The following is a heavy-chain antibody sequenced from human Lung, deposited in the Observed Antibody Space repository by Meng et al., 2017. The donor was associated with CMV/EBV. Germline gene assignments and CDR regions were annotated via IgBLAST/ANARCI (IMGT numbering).Heavy chain of an antibody. CDR3: AREYCSATSCYPVASGGMDV. V-gene: IGHV4-4*02. CDR2: IHHSGRT. J-gene: IGHJ6*01. Sequence: SXTXSLXCAVSGGFISSSSWWSGVRQPPGKGLEWIGDIHHSGRTKYNPSLKSRVIISVDKSKNQFTLNLSSVTAADTAVYFCAREYCSATSCYPVASGGMDVWXQGNXVTVSS. CDR1: GGFISSSSW. D-gene: IGHD2-2*01.